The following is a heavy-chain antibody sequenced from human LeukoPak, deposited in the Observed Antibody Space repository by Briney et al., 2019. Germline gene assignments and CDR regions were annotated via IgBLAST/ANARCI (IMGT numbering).Heavy chain of an antibody. CDR1: GFTFSSYG. CDR2: ISYDGSNK. CDR3: AKVVMATAGFDY. D-gene: IGHD5-24*01. Sequence: PGGSLRLSCAPSGFTFSSYGMHWVRQAPGKWLEWVAVISYDGSNKYYADSVKGRFTISRDNSKNTLYLQMNSLRAEDTAVYYCAKVVMATAGFDYWGQGTLVTVSS. J-gene: IGHJ4*02. V-gene: IGHV3-30*18.